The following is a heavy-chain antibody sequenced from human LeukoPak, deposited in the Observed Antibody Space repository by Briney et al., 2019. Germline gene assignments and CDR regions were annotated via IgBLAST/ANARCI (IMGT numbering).Heavy chain of an antibody. CDR2: VYPGDSDT. Sequence: GESLKISCQASGYSFTRYWIGWVRQMPGKGLEWMGIVYPGDSDTIYSPSFQGQVTISADRSITTAYLQLNRLETSDTATYFCARGLYYGSSGFFAAFWGRGTLVTVSS. V-gene: IGHV5-51*01. J-gene: IGHJ4*02. CDR1: GYSFTRYW. D-gene: IGHD3-22*01. CDR3: ARGLYYGSSGFFAAF.